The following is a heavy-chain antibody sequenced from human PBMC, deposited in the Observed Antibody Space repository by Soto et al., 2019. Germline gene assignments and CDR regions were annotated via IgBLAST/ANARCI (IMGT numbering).Heavy chain of an antibody. Sequence: EVQLVESGGGLVQPGGSLRLSCAASGFTFSTYWMSWVRQAPGKGLEWVANINQDGTDKYYVDSVKGRFTISRDNAKNLLYLQMNSLRAEDTAVYYCARLGNSYGDYSYNWFDPWGQGTLVTVSS. V-gene: IGHV3-7*01. D-gene: IGHD4-17*01. CDR1: GFTFSTYW. J-gene: IGHJ5*02. CDR3: ARLGNSYGDYSYNWFDP. CDR2: INQDGTDK.